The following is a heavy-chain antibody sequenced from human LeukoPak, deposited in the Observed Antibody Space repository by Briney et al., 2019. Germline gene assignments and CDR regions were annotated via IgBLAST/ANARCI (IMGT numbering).Heavy chain of an antibody. J-gene: IGHJ4*02. CDR2: SIGGGGTT. CDR1: GLTFRDAW. V-gene: IGHV3-15*01. Sequence: TGGSLRLSCVVSGLTFRDAWLTWVRQAPGKGLEWIGRSIGGGGTTDYAAPVKGRFTISRDDSKNTLYLQMNSLKTEDTAVYYCTTFGTKPWGQGTLVTVSS. CDR3: TTFGTKP. D-gene: IGHD1-14*01.